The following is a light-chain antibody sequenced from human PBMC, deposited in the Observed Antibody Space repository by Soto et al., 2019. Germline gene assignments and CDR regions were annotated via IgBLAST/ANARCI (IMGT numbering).Light chain of an antibody. CDR2: LNSDGSH. Sequence: QPVLTQSPSASASLGASVKLTCTLSSGHSSYAIAWHQQQPEKGPRYLMKLNSDGSHSKGDGIPDRFSGSSSGAERYLTISSLQSEDEAAYYCQTWGTGPVVFGGGTKVTVL. J-gene: IGLJ2*01. CDR3: QTWGTGPVV. CDR1: SGHSSYA. V-gene: IGLV4-69*01.